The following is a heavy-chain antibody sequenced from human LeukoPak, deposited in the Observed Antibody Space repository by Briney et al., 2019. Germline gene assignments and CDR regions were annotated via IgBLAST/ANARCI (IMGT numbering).Heavy chain of an antibody. J-gene: IGHJ6*02. Sequence: PSETLSLTCAVYGGSFSGYYWSWIRQPPGKGLEWIGEINHSGSTNYNPSLKSRVTISVDTSKNQFSLKLSSVTAADTAVYYCARAHVVVTATAYYYYGMDVWGQGTTVTVSS. CDR2: INHSGST. CDR3: ARAHVVVTATAYYYYGMDV. CDR1: GGSFSGYY. D-gene: IGHD2-21*02. V-gene: IGHV4-34*01.